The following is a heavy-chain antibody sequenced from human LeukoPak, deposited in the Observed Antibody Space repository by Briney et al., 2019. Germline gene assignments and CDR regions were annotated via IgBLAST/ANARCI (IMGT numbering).Heavy chain of an antibody. CDR3: ARTVGATLALDY. D-gene: IGHD1-26*01. CDR1: GYTFTSYY. CDR2: INPSGGST. J-gene: IGHJ4*02. Sequence: ASVRVSCKAPGYTFTSYYMHWVRQAPGQGLEWMGIINPSGGSTSYAQKFQGRVTMTRDTSTSTVYMELSSLRSEDTAVYYCARTVGATLALDYWGQGTLVTVSS. V-gene: IGHV1-46*01.